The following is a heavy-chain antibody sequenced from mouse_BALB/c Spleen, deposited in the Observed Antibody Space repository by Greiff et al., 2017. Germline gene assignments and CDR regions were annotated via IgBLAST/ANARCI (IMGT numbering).Heavy chain of an antibody. J-gene: IGHJ4*01. CDR2: IWTGGGT. CDR3: VRDYYYGSSYAMDY. V-gene: IGHV2-9-2*01. D-gene: IGHD1-1*01. CDR1: GFSLTSYV. Sequence: VQLQQSGPGLVAPSQSLSITCTVSGFSLTSYVISWIRQPPGKGLEWLGVIWTGGGTNYNSAFMSRLSISKDNSKSQVFLKMNSLQTDDTAIYYCVRDYYYGSSYAMDYWGQGTSVTVSS.